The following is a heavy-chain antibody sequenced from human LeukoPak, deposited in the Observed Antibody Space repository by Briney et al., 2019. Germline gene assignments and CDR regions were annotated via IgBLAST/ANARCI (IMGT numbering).Heavy chain of an antibody. V-gene: IGHV4-39*07. Sequence: PSETLSLTCTVSGGSISSSSYYWGWIRQPPGKGLEWIGSIYYSGSTYYNPSLKSRVTISVDTSKNQFSLKLSSVTAADTAVYYCARVYRGNYYDSSGYIDYWGQGTLVTVSS. D-gene: IGHD3-22*01. CDR3: ARVYRGNYYDSSGYIDY. CDR1: GGSISSSSYY. CDR2: IYYSGST. J-gene: IGHJ4*02.